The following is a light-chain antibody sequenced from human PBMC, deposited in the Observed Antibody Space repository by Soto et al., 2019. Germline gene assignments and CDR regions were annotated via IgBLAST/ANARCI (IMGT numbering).Light chain of an antibody. CDR3: QRRSNWPPTWT. J-gene: IGKJ1*01. Sequence: EIVMTQSPATLSLSLGERATLSCRASQSVSSCLAWYQQKPGQAPRLLIYDASNRATGIPARFSGSGSGTDFTLTLSSLEPEDFAVDSCQRRSNWPPTWTFGQGTKVDI. CDR2: DAS. V-gene: IGKV3-11*01. CDR1: QSVSSC.